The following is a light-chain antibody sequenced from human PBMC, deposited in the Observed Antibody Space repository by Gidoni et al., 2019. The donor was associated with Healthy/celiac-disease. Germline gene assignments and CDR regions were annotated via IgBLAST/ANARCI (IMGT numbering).Light chain of an antibody. J-gene: IGKJ3*01. CDR3: QQSYSTPFT. V-gene: IGKV1-39*01. Sequence: DIQMTQSPSSLSASVGDRVTITCRASQSLSSYLYWYQQKPGQAPKLLIYAASSLQSGVPSRFMGSGSGTDFTLTISSLQPEDFATYYCQQSYSTPFTFGPGTKVDIK. CDR1: QSLSSY. CDR2: AAS.